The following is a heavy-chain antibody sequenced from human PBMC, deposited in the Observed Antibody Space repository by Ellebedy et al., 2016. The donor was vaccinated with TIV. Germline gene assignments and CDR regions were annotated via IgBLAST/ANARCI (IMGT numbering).Heavy chain of an antibody. CDR1: GGSISSSGYS. CDR3: AGEVWGHWYFDL. V-gene: IGHV4-30-2*01. J-gene: IGHJ2*01. CDR2: IYHSGSA. Sequence: SETLSLXXAVSGGSISSSGYSWSWIRQPPGKGLEWVGYIYHSGSASYNPSLKSRVTISVDRSKKQFSLKLSSVTGADTAVYYCAGEVWGHWYFDLWGRGTLVTVSS. D-gene: IGHD3-16*01.